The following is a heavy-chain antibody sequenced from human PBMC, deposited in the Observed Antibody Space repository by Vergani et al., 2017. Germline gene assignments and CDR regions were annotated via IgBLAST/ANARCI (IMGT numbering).Heavy chain of an antibody. CDR1: GGSISSYY. CDR2: IYYSGST. D-gene: IGHD6-6*01. J-gene: IGHJ6*02. Sequence: QVQLQESGPGLVKPSETLSLTCTVSGGSISSYYWCWIRQPPGKGLEWIGYIYYSGSTNYNPSLKSRVTISVDTSKNQFSLKLSSVTAADTAVYYCAGHGSIAARPDYYYYGMDVWGQGTTVTVSS. CDR3: AGHGSIAARPDYYYYGMDV. V-gene: IGHV4-59*08.